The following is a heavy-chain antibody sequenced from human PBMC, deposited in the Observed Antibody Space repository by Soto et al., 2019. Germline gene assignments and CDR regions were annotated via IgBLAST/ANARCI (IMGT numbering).Heavy chain of an antibody. D-gene: IGHD3-9*01. CDR1: GYTFTSYG. V-gene: IGHV1-18*01. CDR2: ISAYNGNT. Sequence: GASVKVSCKASGYTFTSYGISWVRQAPGQGLEWMGWISAYNGNTNYAQKLQGRVTMTTDTSTSTAYMELRSLRSDDTAVYYCARVKKRVAQSYYFCLSGYPPGPVYFWGQGTLVPVSS. CDR3: ARVKKRVAQSYYFCLSGYPPGPVYF. J-gene: IGHJ4*02.